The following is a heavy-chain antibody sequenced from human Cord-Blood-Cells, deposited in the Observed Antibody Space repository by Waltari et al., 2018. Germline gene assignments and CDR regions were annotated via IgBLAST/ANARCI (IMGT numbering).Heavy chain of an antibody. CDR2: IDWDDDK. D-gene: IGHD6-19*01. CDR1: GFSLRPSGMR. J-gene: IGHJ4*02. V-gene: IGHV2-70*04. Sequence: QVTLKESGPALVKPTQTLTLTCTFSGFSLRPSGMRVSWIRPPPGKALEWLARIDWDDDKFYSTSLKTRLTISKDTSKNQVVLTMTNMDPVDTATYYCARTAVYSSGWYYFDYWGQGTLVTVSS. CDR3: ARTAVYSSGWYYFDY.